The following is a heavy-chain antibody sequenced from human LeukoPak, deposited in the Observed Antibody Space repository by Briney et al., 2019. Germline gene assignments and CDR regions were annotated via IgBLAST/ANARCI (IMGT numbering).Heavy chain of an antibody. V-gene: IGHV3-7*01. CDR3: ARGQYSGYDDY. CDR2: IKQDGSEK. CDR1: GFSFSTYW. D-gene: IGHD5-12*01. J-gene: IGHJ4*02. Sequence: GGSLRLSCAASGFSFSTYWMSWVRQAPGKGLEWVANIKQDGSEKYYVDSVKGRFTISRDNAKNSLYLQMNSLRAEDTAVYYCARGQYSGYDDYWGQGTLVTVSS.